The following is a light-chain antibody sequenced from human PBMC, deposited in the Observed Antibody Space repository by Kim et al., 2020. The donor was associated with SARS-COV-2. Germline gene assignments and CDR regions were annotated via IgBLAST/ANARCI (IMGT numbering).Light chain of an antibody. J-gene: IGKJ1*01. CDR2: DAS. V-gene: IGKV3-15*01. Sequence: VMTQSPATLSVSPGERATLSCRASQSVGSILAWYQQRPGQPPRLLIYDASTRATGIPARFSGSGSGTEFTLTISSLQSEDFAVYYCQQYNNWPPTFGQGTKVDIK. CDR1: QSVGSI. CDR3: QQYNNWPPT.